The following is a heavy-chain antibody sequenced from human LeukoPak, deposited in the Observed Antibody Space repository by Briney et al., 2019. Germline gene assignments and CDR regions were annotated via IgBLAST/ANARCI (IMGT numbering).Heavy chain of an antibody. J-gene: IGHJ6*02. D-gene: IGHD3-10*01. CDR2: IYTSGST. V-gene: IGHV4-4*07. CDR1: GGSISSYY. CDR3: ARDKLVRGVIKQHPYYYYGTDV. Sequence: SETLSLTCTVSGGSISSYYWSWIRQPAGRGLEWIGRIYTSGSTNYNPSLKSRVTMSVDTSKNQFSLKLSSVTAADTAVYYCARDKLVRGVIKQHPYYYYGTDVWGQGTTVTVSS.